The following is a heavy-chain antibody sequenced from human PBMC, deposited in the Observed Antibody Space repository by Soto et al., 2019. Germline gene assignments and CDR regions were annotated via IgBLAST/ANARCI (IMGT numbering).Heavy chain of an antibody. CDR3: ARDTSAYRYCSGGSCYRPDAFDI. V-gene: IGHV3-48*01. J-gene: IGHJ3*02. D-gene: IGHD2-15*01. CDR2: ISSSSSTI. Sequence: EVQLVESGGGLVQPGGSLRLSCAASGFTFSSYSMNWVRQAPGKGLDWVSYISSSSSTIYYADSVKGRFTISRDNAKNSLYLQMNSLRAEDTAVYYCARDTSAYRYCSGGSCYRPDAFDIWGQGTMVTVSS. CDR1: GFTFSSYS.